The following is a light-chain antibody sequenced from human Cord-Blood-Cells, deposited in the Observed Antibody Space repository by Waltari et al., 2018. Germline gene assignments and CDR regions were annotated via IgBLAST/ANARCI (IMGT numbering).Light chain of an antibody. CDR2: EGS. CDR3: CSYAGSSTWV. CDR1: SSDVGSSNL. J-gene: IGLJ3*02. Sequence: QSALTQPASVSGSPGQSITISCTGTSSDVGSSNLFSWYQQHPGKAPKLMIYEGSKRPSGVSNRFAGSKSGNTASLTISGLQADDEADYYCCSYAGSSTWVFGGGTKLTVL. V-gene: IGLV2-23*01.